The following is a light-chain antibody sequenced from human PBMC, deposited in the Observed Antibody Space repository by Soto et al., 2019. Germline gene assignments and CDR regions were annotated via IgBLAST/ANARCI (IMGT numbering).Light chain of an antibody. CDR2: NVS. J-gene: IGKJ5*01. V-gene: IGKV3-15*01. CDR1: QSVRNV. Sequence: EIVMTQSPATLSVSPGERATLSCRASQSVRNVLGWYQQKPGQAPRLLIYNVSTTATGIQARFSGSGSGTEFTLTIRRLQSEDFAVYYCKQYNNWPPTFGQGTRLDIK. CDR3: KQYNNWPPT.